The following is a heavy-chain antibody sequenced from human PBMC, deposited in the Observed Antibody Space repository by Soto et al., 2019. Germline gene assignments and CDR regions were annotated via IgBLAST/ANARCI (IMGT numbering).Heavy chain of an antibody. CDR2: ISGSGGST. Sequence: EVQLLESGGGLVQPGGSLRLSCAASGFTFSSYAMSWVRQAPGKGLEWVSAISGSGGSTYYADSVKGRFTISRDNSKNTLYLQMNSLRAEDTAVYYFAKGTYYYGSGSLTDYWGQGTLVTVSS. J-gene: IGHJ4*02. CDR3: AKGTYYYGSGSLTDY. V-gene: IGHV3-23*01. CDR1: GFTFSSYA. D-gene: IGHD3-10*01.